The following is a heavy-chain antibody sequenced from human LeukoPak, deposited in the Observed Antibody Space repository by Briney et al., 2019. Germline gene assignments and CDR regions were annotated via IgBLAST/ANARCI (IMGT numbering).Heavy chain of an antibody. CDR1: GYTFTGYY. J-gene: IGHJ6*02. CDR3: ARLSSAGDDYFYGMDV. D-gene: IGHD6-25*01. CDR2: INPNSGGT. Sequence: ASVKVSCKASGYTFTGYYMHWVRQAPGQGLEWMGWINPNSGGTNYAQKFQGWVTMTRDTSISTAYMELSRLRSDDTAVYYCARLSSAGDDYFYGMDVWGQGTTVTVSS. V-gene: IGHV1-2*04.